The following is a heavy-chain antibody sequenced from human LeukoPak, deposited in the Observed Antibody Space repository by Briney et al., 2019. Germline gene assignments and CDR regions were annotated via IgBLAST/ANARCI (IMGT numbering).Heavy chain of an antibody. Sequence: GGSLRLSCVASGLPFSGFELNWVRQAPGKGLEWVSYIKHDGSLKTYADSVKGRFTISRDDMRNSLSLQMNGLRPEDTAIYYCARRFRDWGQGILVTVS. V-gene: IGHV3-48*03. CDR1: GLPFSGFE. J-gene: IGHJ4*02. CDR3: ARRFRD. D-gene: IGHD5-24*01. CDR2: IKHDGSLK.